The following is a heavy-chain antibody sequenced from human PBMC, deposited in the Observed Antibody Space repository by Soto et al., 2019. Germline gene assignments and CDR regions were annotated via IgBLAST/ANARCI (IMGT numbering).Heavy chain of an antibody. CDR3: ARVRTTYCSGGSCQLVYFDY. CDR1: GFTFSSYS. CDR2: ISSSSSYI. J-gene: IGHJ4*02. V-gene: IGHV3-21*01. Sequence: LRLSCAASGFTFSSYSMNWVRQAPGKGLEWVSSISSSSSYIYYADSVKGRFTISRDNAKNSLYLQMNSLRAEDTAVYYCARVRTTYCSGGSCQLVYFDYWGQGTLVTVSS. D-gene: IGHD2-15*01.